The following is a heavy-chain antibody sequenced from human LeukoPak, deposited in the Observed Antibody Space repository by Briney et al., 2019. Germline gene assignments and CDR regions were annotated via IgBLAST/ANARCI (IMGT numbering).Heavy chain of an antibody. D-gene: IGHD3-10*01. V-gene: IGHV4-4*07. CDR3: ARDRGDWFDP. CDR1: GGSIISYY. J-gene: IGHJ5*02. CDR2: IYTSGST. Sequence: SGALSLTCCGSGGSIISYYWSWIRQPAGKGLEWIGRIYTSGSTNYNPSLKSRVTMSVDTSKNQFSLKLSSVTAADTAVYYCARDRGDWFDPWGQGTLVTVSS.